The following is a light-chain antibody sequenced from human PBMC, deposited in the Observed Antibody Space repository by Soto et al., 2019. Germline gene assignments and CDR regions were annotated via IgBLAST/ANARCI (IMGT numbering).Light chain of an antibody. CDR2: DVS. V-gene: IGLV2-14*01. CDR1: SSDVGRYNY. J-gene: IGLJ2*01. CDR3: SSYTTSSNVI. Sequence: QSALTQPASVSGSPGQSITISCTGTSSDVGRYNYVSWYQQHPGKAPKLMTYDVSNRPSGFSNRFSGSKSGNTASLTISGLQAEDEADYYCSSYTTSSNVIFGGGTKVTVL.